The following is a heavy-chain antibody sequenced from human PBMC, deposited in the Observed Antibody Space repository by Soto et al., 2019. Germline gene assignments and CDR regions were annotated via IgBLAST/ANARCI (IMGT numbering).Heavy chain of an antibody. CDR2: ISPSSSTI. V-gene: IGHV3-48*02. CDR3: ATESVDTAMEHRIGMDV. J-gene: IGHJ6*02. D-gene: IGHD5-18*01. Sequence: EVQLVESGGGLVQPGGSLRLSCAASGFTFSSYSMNWVRQAPGKGLEWVSYISPSSSTIYYADSVKGRFTISRDNAKNSLSMQMNSLRDADTAVYYCATESVDTAMEHRIGMDVWGQGTTVTVSS. CDR1: GFTFSSYS.